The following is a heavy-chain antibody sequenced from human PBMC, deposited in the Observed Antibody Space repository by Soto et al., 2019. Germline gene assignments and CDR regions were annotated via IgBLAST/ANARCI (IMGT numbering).Heavy chain of an antibody. CDR3: MLGSGWKDFDY. V-gene: IGHV4-39*01. J-gene: IGHJ4*02. CDR2: IYYSGST. D-gene: IGHD3-22*01. Sequence: QLQLQESGPGLVKPSETLSLTCTVSGGSITGSSYYWGWIRQPPGKGLEWIGSIYYSGSTYYNPSLKSRVTTSVDTSKNQFSLKLSSVTAADTAVYYCMLGSGWKDFDYWGQGTLVTVSS. CDR1: GGSITGSSYY.